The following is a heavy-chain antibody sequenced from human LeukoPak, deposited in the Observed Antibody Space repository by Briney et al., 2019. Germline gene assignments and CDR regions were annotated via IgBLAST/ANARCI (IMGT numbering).Heavy chain of an antibody. V-gene: IGHV3-23*01. Sequence: GGSLRLSCAASGFTFSSYAMSWVRQAPGRGLEWVSTLSGGARSTYYADSVKGRFTISRDNSKNSLDLQMNSLRAEDTAVYYCARVFGGAVADYWGQGTLVTVSS. CDR3: ARVFGGAVADY. D-gene: IGHD6-19*01. CDR1: GFTFSSYA. CDR2: LSGGARST. J-gene: IGHJ4*02.